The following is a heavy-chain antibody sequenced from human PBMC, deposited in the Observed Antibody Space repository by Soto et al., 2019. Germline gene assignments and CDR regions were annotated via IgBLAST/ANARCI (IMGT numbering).Heavy chain of an antibody. CDR2: ISYDGSNK. V-gene: IGHV3-30*18. J-gene: IGHJ4*02. CDR1: GFTFSSYG. Sequence: GGSLRLSCAASGFTFSSYGMHWVRQAPGKGLEWVAVISYDGSNKYYADSVKGRFTISRDNSKNTLYLQMNSLRAEDTAVYYCAKVSADFWSGYFLYFDYWGQGTLVTVSS. CDR3: AKVSADFWSGYFLYFDY. D-gene: IGHD3-3*01.